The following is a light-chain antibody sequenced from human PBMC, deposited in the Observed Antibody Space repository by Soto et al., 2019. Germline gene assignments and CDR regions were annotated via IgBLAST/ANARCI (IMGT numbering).Light chain of an antibody. V-gene: IGKV3-15*01. CDR1: QSVSSN. Sequence: EIVMTQSPATLSVSPGERATLSCRASQSVSSNLAWYQQKPGQAPRLLIYGASTRATGIPARFSGSGSGTEFTLTISSLQSEDFAVYYCQQYNNWQGTFGQGPKVEIK. J-gene: IGKJ1*01. CDR2: GAS. CDR3: QQYNNWQGT.